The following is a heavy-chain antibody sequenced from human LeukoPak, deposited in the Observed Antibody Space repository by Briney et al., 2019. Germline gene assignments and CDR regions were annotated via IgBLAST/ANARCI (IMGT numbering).Heavy chain of an antibody. V-gene: IGHV3-15*01. CDR2: IKSKTDGGTT. D-gene: IGHD3-10*01. CDR1: GFGPCNVT. CDR3: TTDCRITPDY. J-gene: IGHJ4*02. Sequence: PGGSLRLSCALSGFGPCNVTMRCVRAAPGERVECVGRIKSKTDGGTTDYAAPVKGRLTISRDDSKNTLYLQMNSLKTEDTAVYYCTTDCRITPDYWGQGTLVTVSS.